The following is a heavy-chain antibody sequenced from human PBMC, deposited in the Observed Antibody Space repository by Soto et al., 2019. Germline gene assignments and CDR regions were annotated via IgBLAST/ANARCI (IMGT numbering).Heavy chain of an antibody. D-gene: IGHD5-18*01. CDR2: IYTSGST. J-gene: IGHJ6*02. Sequence: PLETLSLTCTVSGGSISSYYWSWIRQPAGKGLEWIGRIYTSGSTNYNPSLKSRVTMSVDTSKNQFSLKLSSVTAADTAVYYCARDPGAANYYYYGMDVWGQGTTVTVSS. V-gene: IGHV4-4*07. CDR3: ARDPGAANYYYYGMDV. CDR1: GGSISSYY.